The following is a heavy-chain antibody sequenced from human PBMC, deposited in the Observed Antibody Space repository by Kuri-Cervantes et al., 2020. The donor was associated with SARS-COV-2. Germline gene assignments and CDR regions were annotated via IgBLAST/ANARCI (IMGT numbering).Heavy chain of an antibody. Sequence: SCAASGFIFSNYGMHWVRQSPGKGLEWVAFTSYDGSNAYYADSVRGRFTVSRDNSKNTLSLQMNGLRAEDTAVYYCAKDIGTRSTNFVTYDYWGQGDLVTVSS. J-gene: IGHJ4*02. V-gene: IGHV3-30*18. D-gene: IGHD2/OR15-2a*01. CDR2: TSYDGSNA. CDR1: GFIFSNYG. CDR3: AKDIGTRSTNFVTYDY.